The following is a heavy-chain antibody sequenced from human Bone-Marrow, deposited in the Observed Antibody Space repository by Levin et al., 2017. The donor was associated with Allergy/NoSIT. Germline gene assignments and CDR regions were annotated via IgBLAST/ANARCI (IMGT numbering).Heavy chain of an antibody. D-gene: IGHD1-26*01. CDR2: INHNGYT. Sequence: PSETLSLTCSVSSGSISGYYWSWVRLTAGKGLEWIGRINHNGYTNYNPSLKTRVIMSVDTSKNQFSLKITSATAADTAVYYCARDNRYSESLGVWGQGIMVIVSS. CDR1: SGSISGYY. CDR3: ARDNRYSESLGV. J-gene: IGHJ3*01. V-gene: IGHV4-4*07.